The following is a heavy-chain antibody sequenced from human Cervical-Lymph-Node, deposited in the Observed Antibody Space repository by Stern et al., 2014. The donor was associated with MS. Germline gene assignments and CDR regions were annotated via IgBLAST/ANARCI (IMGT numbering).Heavy chain of an antibody. Sequence: QVQLGQSGAEVKKPGASVKVSCKASGYTFTSYGISWVRQAPGQGLEWMGWISAYNGNTNYAQKLQGRVTMTTDTSTSTAYMELRSLRSDDTAVYYCARDFYYYDSSGHFDYWGQGTLVTVSS. CDR2: ISAYNGNT. J-gene: IGHJ4*02. CDR3: ARDFYYYDSSGHFDY. V-gene: IGHV1-18*01. CDR1: GYTFTSYG. D-gene: IGHD3-22*01.